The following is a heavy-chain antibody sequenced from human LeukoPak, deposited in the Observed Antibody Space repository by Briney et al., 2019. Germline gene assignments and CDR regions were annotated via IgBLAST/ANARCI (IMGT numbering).Heavy chain of an antibody. CDR1: GGTFSSYA. V-gene: IGHV1-69*06. Sequence: SVKVSCKASGGTFSSYAISWVRQAPGQGLEWMGGIIPIFGTAHYAQKFQGRVTITADKSTSTAYMELSSLRSEDTAVYYCAREQYDILTGYYGGTFDYWGQGTLVTVSS. CDR2: IIPIFGTA. D-gene: IGHD3-9*01. J-gene: IGHJ4*02. CDR3: AREQYDILTGYYGGTFDY.